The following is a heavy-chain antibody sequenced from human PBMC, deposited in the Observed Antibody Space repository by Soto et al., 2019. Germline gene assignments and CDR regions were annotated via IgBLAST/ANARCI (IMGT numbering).Heavy chain of an antibody. Sequence: GQALNRSGKGSCNSFTSYLSGWVRQMPGKGLEWMGIIYPGDSDTRYSPSFQGQVTISADKSSSTAYLQWSSLKASDTAMYYCACHGAELLFWGWYVMDIWGKGTTVPVSS. J-gene: IGHJ6*04. CDR2: IYPGDSDT. CDR3: ACHGAELLFWGWYVMDI. V-gene: IGHV5-51*01. D-gene: IGHD3-3*01. CDR1: CNSFTSYL.